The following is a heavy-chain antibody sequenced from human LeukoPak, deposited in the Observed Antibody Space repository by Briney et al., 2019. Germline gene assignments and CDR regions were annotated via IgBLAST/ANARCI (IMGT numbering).Heavy chain of an antibody. D-gene: IGHD3-22*01. V-gene: IGHV3-7*03. CDR3: AKAYYDSSGYTLDY. CDR2: IKPDGSEK. CDR1: GFTFSNYW. J-gene: IGHJ4*02. Sequence: GGSLRLSCAASGFTFSNYWMGWVRQAPGKGLEWVANIKPDGSEKYYVDSVKGRFTISRDNAKNSLYLQMNSLRAEDTALYYCAKAYYDSSGYTLDYWGQGTLVTVSS.